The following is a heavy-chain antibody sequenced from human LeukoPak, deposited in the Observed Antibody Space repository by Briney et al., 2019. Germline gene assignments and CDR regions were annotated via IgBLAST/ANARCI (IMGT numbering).Heavy chain of an antibody. V-gene: IGHV3-23*01. CDR1: GLTFSSYG. CDR3: ARDWGGFDP. D-gene: IGHD3-16*01. CDR2: ISDNAYST. Sequence: GGSLRLSCAASGLTFSSYGMSWVRQAPGKGLEWVSGISDNAYSTDYADSVKGRFTISRDNSKNTLYLQMNSLRAEDTALYHCARDWGGFDPWGQGTLVTVSS. J-gene: IGHJ5*02.